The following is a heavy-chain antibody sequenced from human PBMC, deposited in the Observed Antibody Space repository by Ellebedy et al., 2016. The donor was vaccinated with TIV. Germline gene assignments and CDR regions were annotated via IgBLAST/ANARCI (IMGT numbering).Heavy chain of an antibody. V-gene: IGHV3-30*03. CDR1: GFTFRSHG. CDR2: ISSDGSNK. Sequence: GGSLRLXXVASGFTFRSHGIYWVRKAPGKGSGWVAVISSDGSNKYYADSVKGRFTISRDNSKNTLYLQMNSLRTDDMAVYYCARGGSSGSSDYWGQGTLVTVSS. D-gene: IGHD3-10*01. J-gene: IGHJ4*02. CDR3: ARGGSSGSSDY.